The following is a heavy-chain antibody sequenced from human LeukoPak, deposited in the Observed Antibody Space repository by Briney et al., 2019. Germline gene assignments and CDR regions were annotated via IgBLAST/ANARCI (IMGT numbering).Heavy chain of an antibody. J-gene: IGHJ2*01. D-gene: IGHD4-11*01. Sequence: SETLSLTCAVYGGSFSGYYWSWIRQPPGKGLEWIGEINHSGSTNYNPSLKSRATISVDKSNNQFSLNLNSVTAADTAVYYCARSYSNYVHWYFDLWGRGALVTVSS. CDR2: INHSGST. CDR1: GGSFSGYY. CDR3: ARSYSNYVHWYFDL. V-gene: IGHV4-34*01.